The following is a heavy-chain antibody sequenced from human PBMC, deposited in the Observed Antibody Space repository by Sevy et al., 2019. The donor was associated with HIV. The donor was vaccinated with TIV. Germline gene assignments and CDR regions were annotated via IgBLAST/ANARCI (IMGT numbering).Heavy chain of an antibody. CDR2: ISGSGGST. Sequence: GGSLRLSCEVSGFTFSSYAMSWVRQAPGKGLEWVSAISGSGGSTYYADSVKGRFTISRDNSKNTLYLQMNSLRAEDTAVYYCAKDYSSSWYELDYWGQGTLVTVSS. D-gene: IGHD6-13*01. V-gene: IGHV3-23*01. CDR3: AKDYSSSWYELDY. J-gene: IGHJ4*02. CDR1: GFTFSSYA.